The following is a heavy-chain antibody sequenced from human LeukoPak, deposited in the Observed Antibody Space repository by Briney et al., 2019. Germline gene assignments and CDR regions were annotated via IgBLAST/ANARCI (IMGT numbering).Heavy chain of an antibody. J-gene: IGHJ4*02. CDR2: IYYSGST. V-gene: IGHV4-59*08. CDR3: ARAYYDSSGYYPDY. D-gene: IGHD3-22*01. CDR1: GGSISSYY. Sequence: AGTLSLTCTVSGGSISSYYWSWIRQPPGKGLEWIGYIYYSGSTNYNPSLKSRVTISVDTSKNQFSLKLSSVTAADTAVYYCARAYYDSSGYYPDYWGQGTLVTVSS.